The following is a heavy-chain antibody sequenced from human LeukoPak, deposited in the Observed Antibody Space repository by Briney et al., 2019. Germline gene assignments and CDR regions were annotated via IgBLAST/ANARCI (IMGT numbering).Heavy chain of an antibody. CDR2: IYYSGST. CDR1: GGSISSYY. Sequence: PSETLSLTYTVSGGSISSYYWSWIRQPPGKGLEWIGYIYYSGSTNYNPSLKSRVTISVDTSKNQFSLKLSSVTAADTAVYYCARQPASDYMDVWGKGTTVTVSS. CDR3: ARQPASDYMDV. V-gene: IGHV4-59*01. D-gene: IGHD2-2*01. J-gene: IGHJ6*03.